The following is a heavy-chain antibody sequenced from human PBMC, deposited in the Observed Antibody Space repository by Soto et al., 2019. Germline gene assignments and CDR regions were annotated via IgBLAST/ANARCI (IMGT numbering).Heavy chain of an antibody. CDR1: GFTFSSYA. CDR3: ARDKYANYDSSGFPLT. J-gene: IGHJ4*02. V-gene: IGHV3-30-3*01. D-gene: IGHD3-22*01. Sequence: ESGGGVVQPGRSLRLSCAASGFTFSSYAMHWVRQAPGKGLEWVAVISYDGSNKYYADSVKGRFTISRDNSKNTLYLQMNSLRAEDTAVYYCARDKYANYDSSGFPLTWGQGTLVTVSS. CDR2: ISYDGSNK.